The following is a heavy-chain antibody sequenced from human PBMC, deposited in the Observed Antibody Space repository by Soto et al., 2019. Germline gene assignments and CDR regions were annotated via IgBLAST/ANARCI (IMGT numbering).Heavy chain of an antibody. CDR3: ARAFPYSAAVDY. CDR2: IYYSGST. J-gene: IGHJ4*02. D-gene: IGHD6-13*01. Sequence: SETLSLTCTVSGGSISSYYWGWIRQPPGKGLEWIGYIYYSGSTNYNPSLKSRVTISVDTSKNQFSLKLSSVTAADTAVYYCARAFPYSAAVDYWGQGTLVTVSS. CDR1: GGSISSYY. V-gene: IGHV4-59*01.